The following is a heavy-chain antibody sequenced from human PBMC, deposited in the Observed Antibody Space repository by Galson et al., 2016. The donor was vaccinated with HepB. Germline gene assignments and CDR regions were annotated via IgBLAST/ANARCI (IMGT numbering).Heavy chain of an antibody. V-gene: IGHV3-23*01. Sequence: SLRLSCAASGFTFRHYALSWVRRAPGIGLEWASHIDGPTPNTHYEDSVRGRFSIYRDNSRDTLYLQLDSLTAEDSAIYYCTTWLSHHFDYWGQGTRVTVSS. J-gene: IGHJ4*02. CDR1: GFTFRHYA. D-gene: IGHD6-19*01. CDR2: IDGPTPNT. CDR3: TTWLSHHFDY.